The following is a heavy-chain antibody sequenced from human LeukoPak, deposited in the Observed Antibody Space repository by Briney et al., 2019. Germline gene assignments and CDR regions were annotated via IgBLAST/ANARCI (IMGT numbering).Heavy chain of an antibody. V-gene: IGHV3-7*01. CDR3: ARDLSGVTGYTYGRGIDY. CDR2: IKKDGSEK. J-gene: IGHJ4*02. D-gene: IGHD5-18*01. Sequence: GGSLRLSCAASGLTFSSYWMSWVRQAPGKGLEWVANIKKDGSEKYYVDSVKGRFTISRDNAKTSLYLQMNSLRAEDTAVYYCARDLSGVTGYTYGRGIDYWGRGTLVTVSS. CDR1: GLTFSSYW.